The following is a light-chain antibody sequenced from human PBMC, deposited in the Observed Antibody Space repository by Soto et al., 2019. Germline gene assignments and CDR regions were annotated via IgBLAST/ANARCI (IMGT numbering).Light chain of an antibody. CDR2: GAS. CDR3: QLYGSSLWT. V-gene: IGKV3-20*01. J-gene: IGKJ1*01. CDR1: QSVSRSS. Sequence: EIVLTQSPGTLSLSPGERATLSCRASQSVSRSSLACYQPTPGQAPRLLIYGASSRDTGIPDRFSGSGSGTDFTLTISRLEPEDFAVYYCQLYGSSLWTFGQGTKVEIK.